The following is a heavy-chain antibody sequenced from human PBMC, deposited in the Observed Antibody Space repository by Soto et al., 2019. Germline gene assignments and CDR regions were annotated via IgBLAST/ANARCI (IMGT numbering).Heavy chain of an antibody. Sequence: GESLKISCAASGFGFSNYAMTWVRQAPGKGLEWVSSITTNGATTYYADSVKGRFTISRDNSKSTLYLRMNSLRAEDTAVYYCAGSSDWYAWFDPWGQGTLVTVSS. V-gene: IGHV3-23*01. CDR2: ITTNGATT. D-gene: IGHD6-19*01. CDR3: AGSSDWYAWFDP. J-gene: IGHJ5*02. CDR1: GFGFSNYA.